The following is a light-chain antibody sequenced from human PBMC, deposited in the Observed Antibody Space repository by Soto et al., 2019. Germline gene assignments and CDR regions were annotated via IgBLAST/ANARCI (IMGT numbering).Light chain of an antibody. V-gene: IGLV2-8*01. J-gene: IGLJ2*01. CDR3: SSSAGSNKAI. Sequence: QSALTQHPSASGSPGQSVTISCTGTSSDVDIYNYVSWYQQHPGKAPKLMIYEVSKRPSGVPDRFSGSKSGNTASLTVSGLQAEDEAGYYCSSSAGSNKAIFGGGTKLTVL. CDR1: SSDVDIYNY. CDR2: EVS.